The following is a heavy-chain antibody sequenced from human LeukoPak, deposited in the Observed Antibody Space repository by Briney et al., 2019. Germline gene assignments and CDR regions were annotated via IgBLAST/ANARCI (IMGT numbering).Heavy chain of an antibody. CDR3: AKGFGSSSVIGNDY. Sequence: GGSLRLSCAASGFTFSNYAMSWVRQAPGKGLEWVSSISGSDGYTYYADSVKGRFTISRDNSKNTLYLQMNSLRAADTAVYYCAKGFGSSSVIGNDYWGQGTLVTVSS. D-gene: IGHD6-13*01. CDR2: ISGSDGYT. V-gene: IGHV3-23*01. CDR1: GFTFSNYA. J-gene: IGHJ4*02.